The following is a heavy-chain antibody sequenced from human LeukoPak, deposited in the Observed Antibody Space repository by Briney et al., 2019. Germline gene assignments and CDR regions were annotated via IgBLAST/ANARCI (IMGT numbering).Heavy chain of an antibody. CDR2: IIPIFGTA. D-gene: IGHD3-10*01. Sequence: ASVKVSCKASGGTFSSYAISWVRQAPGQGLEWMGGIIPIFGTANYAQKFQGRVTITTDESTSTAYMELSSLRSEDTAVYYCARDRGGPRDGGTNNRFDPWGQGTLVTVSS. CDR1: GGTFSSYA. V-gene: IGHV1-69*05. CDR3: ARDRGGPRDGGTNNRFDP. J-gene: IGHJ5*02.